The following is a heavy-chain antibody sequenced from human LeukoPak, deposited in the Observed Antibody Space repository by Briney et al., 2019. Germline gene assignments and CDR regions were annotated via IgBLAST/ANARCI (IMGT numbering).Heavy chain of an antibody. CDR3: VRESMRGTREFDY. CDR1: GFSFSGYC. Sequence: GGSLRLSCAASGFSFSGYCMNWVRQAPGKGLDWVSYISSGCRTIFYAEYVNGRFTISRDNAKNLLDLEMNSLRAEDTAVCYCVRESMRGTREFDYWGQGTLVTVSS. J-gene: IGHJ4*02. CDR2: ISSGCRTI. V-gene: IGHV3-48*04. D-gene: IGHD1-1*01.